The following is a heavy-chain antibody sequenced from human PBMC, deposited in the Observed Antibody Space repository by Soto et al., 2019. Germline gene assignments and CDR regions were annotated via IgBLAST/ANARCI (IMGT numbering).Heavy chain of an antibody. J-gene: IGHJ6*03. CDR3: AKGGWTSEAVAGTWGRYYYYYMDV. CDR2: ISGSGGST. Sequence: GGSLRLSCAASGFTFSSYAMSWVRQAPGKGLEWVSAISGSGGSTYYVDSVKGRFTISRDNSKNTLYLQMNSLRAEDTAVYYCAKGGWTSEAVAGTWGRYYYYYMDVWGKGTTVTVSS. V-gene: IGHV3-23*01. D-gene: IGHD6-19*01. CDR1: GFTFSSYA.